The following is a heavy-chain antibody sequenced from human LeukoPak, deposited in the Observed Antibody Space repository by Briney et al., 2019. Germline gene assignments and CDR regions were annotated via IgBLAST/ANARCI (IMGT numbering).Heavy chain of an antibody. V-gene: IGHV1-18*01. CDR1: GYTXSHYV. D-gene: IGHD2-21*01. J-gene: IGHJ4*02. CDR2: ISVYNGNT. CDR3: ARSGPKDWALDY. Sequence: ASVKVSCKASGYTXSHYVIAWVRQAPGQGLEWMGWISVYNGNTFYAQNLQGRVTMTTDTSTSTAYMELMSLRSDDTALYYCARSGPKDWALDYWGRGTLVTVSS.